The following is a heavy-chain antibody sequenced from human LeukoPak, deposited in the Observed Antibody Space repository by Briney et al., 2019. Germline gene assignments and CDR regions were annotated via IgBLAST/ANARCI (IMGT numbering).Heavy chain of an antibody. D-gene: IGHD2-15*01. CDR2: ISYDGSNK. CDR3: ARSRCRWRSGGSRYSGDAFDI. V-gene: IGHV3-30*03. J-gene: IGHJ3*02. CDR1: GFTFSSYG. Sequence: GGSLRLSCAASGFTFSSYGMHWVRQAPGKGLEWVAVISYDGSNKYYADSVKGRFTISRDNSKNTLYLQMNSLRAEDTAVYYCARSRCRWRSGGSRYSGDAFDIWGQGTMVTVSS.